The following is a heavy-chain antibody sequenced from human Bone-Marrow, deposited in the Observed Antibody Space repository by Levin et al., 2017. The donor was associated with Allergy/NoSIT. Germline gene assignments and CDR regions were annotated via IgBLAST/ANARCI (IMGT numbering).Heavy chain of an antibody. V-gene: IGHV3-74*01. CDR1: GFTFSSYW. D-gene: IGHD5-12*01. J-gene: IGHJ3*02. CDR2: INSDGSST. Sequence: GGSLRLSCAASGFTFSSYWMHWVRQAPGKGLVWVSRINSDGSSTSYADSVKGRFTISRDNAKNTLYLQMNSLRAEDTAVYYCASPLGRGYSGYPESDAFDIWGQGTMVTVSS. CDR3: ASPLGRGYSGYPESDAFDI.